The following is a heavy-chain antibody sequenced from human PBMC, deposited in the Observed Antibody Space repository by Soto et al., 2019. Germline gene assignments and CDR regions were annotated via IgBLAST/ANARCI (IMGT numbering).Heavy chain of an antibody. CDR3: AGGSGWISDT. V-gene: IGHV3-7*05. CDR1: GFTFSPYW. J-gene: IGHJ5*02. D-gene: IGHD6-19*01. Sequence: EVQLVESGGGLIRPGGSLRLSCAASGFTFSPYWMSWVRQAPGKGLEWVAIIKDDGGDEHYLEAVRGRFTISRDNAKKSLYLAMDSLRVEDTAVYYCAGGSGWISDTWGQGTLVTVSS. CDR2: IKDDGGDE.